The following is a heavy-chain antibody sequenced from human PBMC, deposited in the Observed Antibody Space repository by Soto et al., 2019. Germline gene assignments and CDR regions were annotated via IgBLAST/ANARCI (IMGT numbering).Heavy chain of an antibody. Sequence: QVQLQESGPGLVKPSGTLSLTCGVSGGSISNDNWWCWVRQPPGKGLEWIGEVYHSGSNNYNPSLTSRVTISVDKSKTQFSLNLSSVTAADTAVYYCASNRWADAFDIWGQGTMVTVSS. CDR3: ASNRWADAFDI. D-gene: IGHD3-16*02. J-gene: IGHJ3*02. V-gene: IGHV4-4*02. CDR1: GGSISNDNW. CDR2: VYHSGSN.